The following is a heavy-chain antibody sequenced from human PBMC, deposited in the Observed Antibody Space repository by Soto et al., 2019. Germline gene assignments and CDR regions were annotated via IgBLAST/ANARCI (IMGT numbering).Heavy chain of an antibody. D-gene: IGHD3-10*01. CDR3: ATELGENPASPFDA. V-gene: IGHV1-69*01. J-gene: IGHJ4*02. CDR1: GVTFSSET. CDR2: IIPLFGTA. Sequence: QVQLVQSGADVKKPGSSVKISCQASGVTFSSETLGWVRQAPGQGLEWVGGIIPLFGTASYAQKFQGRVTITADESTSTVYMELSSLRSDDTAVYFCATELGENPASPFDAWGQGILVTVSS.